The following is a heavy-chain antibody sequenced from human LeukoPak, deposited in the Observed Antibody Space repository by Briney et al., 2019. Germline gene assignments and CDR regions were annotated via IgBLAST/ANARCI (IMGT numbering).Heavy chain of an antibody. Sequence: ASVKVSCKASGYTFTSYGISWVRQAPGQGLEWMGWISAYNGNTNYAQKLQGRATMTTDTSTSTAYMELRSLRSDDTAVYYCARDQPYYDFWSGYYLESNWFDRWGQGTLVTVSS. CDR2: ISAYNGNT. V-gene: IGHV1-18*01. D-gene: IGHD3-3*01. CDR3: ARDQPYYDFWSGYYLESNWFDR. CDR1: GYTFTSYG. J-gene: IGHJ5*02.